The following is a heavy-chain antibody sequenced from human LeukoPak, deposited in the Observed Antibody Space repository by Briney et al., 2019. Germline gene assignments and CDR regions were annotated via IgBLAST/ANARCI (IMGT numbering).Heavy chain of an antibody. CDR1: GGTFSSYA. V-gene: IGHV1-69*01. Sequence: GSSVKVSCKASGGTFSSYAISWVRQAPGQGLEWMGGFIPIFGTANYAQKFQGRVTITADDSTSTAYMELSSLRSEDTAVYYCARGPSYCYDSSGYSIWGQGTLVTVSS. CDR2: FIPIFGTA. J-gene: IGHJ4*02. CDR3: ARGPSYCYDSSGYSI. D-gene: IGHD3-22*01.